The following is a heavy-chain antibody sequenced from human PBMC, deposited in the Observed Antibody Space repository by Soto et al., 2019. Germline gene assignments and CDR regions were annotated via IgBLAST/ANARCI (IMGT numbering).Heavy chain of an antibody. CDR1: GFTVSSNY. V-gene: IGHV3-66*01. CDR3: ARGYGGADGVTLGLDY. D-gene: IGHD2-21*02. CDR2: IYSGGST. J-gene: IGHJ4*02. Sequence: GGSLRLSCAASGFTVSSNYMSWVRQAPGKGLEWVSVIYSGGSTYYADSVKGRFTISRDNSKNTLYLQMNSLRAEDTAVYYCARGYGGADGVTLGLDYWGQGTLVTVSS.